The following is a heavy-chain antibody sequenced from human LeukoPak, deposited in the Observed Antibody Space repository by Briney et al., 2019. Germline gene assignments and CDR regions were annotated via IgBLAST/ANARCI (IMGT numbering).Heavy chain of an antibody. V-gene: IGHV3-23*01. Sequence: GGSLRLSCAASGFTLSSYAMSWVRQAPGKGLEWVSAISDTGNTYHADSVKGRFTISRDSSKNTLFLQMNRLRPGDAAVYYCAGTYYYDKGAFDIWGQGTMVTVSP. J-gene: IGHJ3*02. CDR3: AGTYYYDKGAFDI. D-gene: IGHD3-22*01. CDR1: GFTLSSYA. CDR2: ISDTGNT.